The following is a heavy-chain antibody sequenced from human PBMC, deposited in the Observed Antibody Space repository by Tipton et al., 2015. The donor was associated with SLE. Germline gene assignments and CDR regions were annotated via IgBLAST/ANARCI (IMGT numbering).Heavy chain of an antibody. D-gene: IGHD3-10*01. V-gene: IGHV3-30*04. CDR3: AGVNNFYGSGSFDY. CDR1: GFIFSSYE. Sequence: SLRLSCAASGFIFSSYEMHWVRQAPGKGLEWVTAISYDVSNTYYADSVKGRFTISRDNSKNTLFLQMNSLRPEDTAVYYCAGVNNFYGSGSFDYWGQGTLVTVSS. CDR2: ISYDVSNT. J-gene: IGHJ4*02.